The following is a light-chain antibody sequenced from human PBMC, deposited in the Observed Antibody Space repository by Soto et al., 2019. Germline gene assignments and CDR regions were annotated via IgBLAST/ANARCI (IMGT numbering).Light chain of an antibody. CDR1: QSVGSN. CDR2: GAS. J-gene: IGKJ4*01. V-gene: IGKV3-15*01. Sequence: ERVMTQSPATLSVSPGERATLSCRASQSVGSNLAWYQQKPGQAPRLLIFGASSRATGVPARFSGSGSGTEFTLTISSLQPEDVATYYCQYLNSFPLTFGGGTKVEIK. CDR3: QYLNSFPLT.